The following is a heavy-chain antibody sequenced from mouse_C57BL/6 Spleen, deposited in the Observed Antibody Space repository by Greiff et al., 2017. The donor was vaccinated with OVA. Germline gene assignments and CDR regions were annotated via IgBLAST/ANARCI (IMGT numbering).Heavy chain of an antibody. CDR1: GYTFTDYN. Sequence: VQLQQSGPELVKPGASVKMSCKASGYTFTDYNMHWVKQSHGKSLEWIGYINPNNGGTSYNQKFKGKATLTVNKSSSTAYMELSSLTSEESAVYYCARGYYGSSYGYFDYWGQGTTLTVSS. J-gene: IGHJ2*01. CDR3: ARGYYGSSYGYFDY. V-gene: IGHV1-22*01. CDR2: INPNNGGT. D-gene: IGHD1-1*01.